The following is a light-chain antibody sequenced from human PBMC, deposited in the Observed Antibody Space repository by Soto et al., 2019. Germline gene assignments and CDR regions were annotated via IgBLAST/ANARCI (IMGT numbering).Light chain of an antibody. CDR2: EVS. V-gene: IGKV2D-29*01. J-gene: IGKJ4*01. Sequence: DVVMTQTPLSLSVTPGQSASISCKSSRSLLHTDGKTYLYWYMQRPGQPPQLLIYEVSNRFSGVTDRFSGGGSGTDFTLKISRVEAEDAGTYYCMQSQTLPLTFGGGTEVEIK. CDR3: MQSQTLPLT. CDR1: RSLLHTDGKTY.